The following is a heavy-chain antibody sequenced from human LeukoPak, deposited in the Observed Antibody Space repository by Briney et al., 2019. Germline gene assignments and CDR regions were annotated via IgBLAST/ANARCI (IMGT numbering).Heavy chain of an antibody. CDR3: ARDDGYSGYES. CDR2: VNAGNGNT. V-gene: IGHV1-3*01. J-gene: IGHJ5*02. CDR1: GYTFTSYV. Sequence: ASVEVSCKASGYTFTSYVMHWVRQAPGQRLEWMGWVNAGNGNTKYSQKFQGRVTITRDTSASTAYMELSSLRSEDTAVYYCARDDGYSGYESWGQGTLVTVSS. D-gene: IGHD5-12*01.